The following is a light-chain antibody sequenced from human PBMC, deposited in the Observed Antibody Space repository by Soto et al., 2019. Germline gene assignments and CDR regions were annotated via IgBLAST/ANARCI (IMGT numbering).Light chain of an antibody. CDR2: DAS. CDR3: QQYDSVPRT. Sequence: DIQMTQSPSSLSASVGDRVTITCQASQDIITYLHWYQQKPGKAPKRLIYDASNLETGVPSRFSGSGSGTDFTFTIDSLQPEDIAPYSCQQYDSVPRTFGQGTSLEIK. V-gene: IGKV1-33*01. J-gene: IGKJ2*01. CDR1: QDIITY.